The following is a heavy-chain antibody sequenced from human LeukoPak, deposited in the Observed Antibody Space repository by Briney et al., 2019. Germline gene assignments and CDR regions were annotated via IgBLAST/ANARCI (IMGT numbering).Heavy chain of an antibody. V-gene: IGHV3-30*04. J-gene: IGHJ4*02. CDR2: ISNDARNK. D-gene: IGHD5-12*01. CDR3: VRDDRGYSGYHFDY. CDR1: GFTFSSYS. Sequence: GGSLRLSCAASGFTFSSYSMHWVRQAPGKGLEWVAFISNDARNKNYADSVQGRFTISRDNSQNTLYLQMNSLRAEDTAVYYCVRDDRGYSGYHFDYWGQGTTVTVSS.